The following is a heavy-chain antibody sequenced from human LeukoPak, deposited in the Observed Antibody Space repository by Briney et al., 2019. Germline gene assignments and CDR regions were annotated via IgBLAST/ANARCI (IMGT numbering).Heavy chain of an antibody. CDR2: ITRGGSP. J-gene: IGHJ4*02. CDR1: GFPFRETA. D-gene: IGHD3-22*01. CDR3: AKEHLKYANDNRGSFDY. V-gene: IGHV3-23*01. Sequence: GGPLRLSCVASGFPFRETAMTWVRQAPGKGLEWLSVITRGGSPYYADSVKGRFTISRDNARNTVYLQLNSLRNEDTALYYCAKEHLKYANDNRGSFDYWGQGTLVTVSS.